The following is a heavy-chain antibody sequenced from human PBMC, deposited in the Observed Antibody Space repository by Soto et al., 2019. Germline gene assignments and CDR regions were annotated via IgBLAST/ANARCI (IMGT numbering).Heavy chain of an antibody. D-gene: IGHD5-12*01. CDR3: AKGDNLGPKTGYAFDP. Sequence: SQTLSLTCVISGVSVSSNTASWNWIRQSPSRGLEWLGRTYFRSKWYNDYAVSVKSRIIINPDTSNNQFSLQLNSVTPEDTAVYFCAKGDNLGPKTGYAFDPWGQGIMVTVSS. CDR2: TYFRSKWYN. CDR1: GVSVSSNTAS. V-gene: IGHV6-1*01. J-gene: IGHJ5*02.